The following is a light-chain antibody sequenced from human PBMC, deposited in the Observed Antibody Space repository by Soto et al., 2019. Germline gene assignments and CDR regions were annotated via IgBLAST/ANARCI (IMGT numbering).Light chain of an antibody. Sequence: EIVMTQSPATRSGSPGERATLSCRASQSVSSNLAWYQQKPGQAPRHPIYGASTRATGSPARFSGSGSGTEFTLTISSLQSEDFAVYYCQQYNNWWTFGQGTKVDIK. CDR2: GAS. J-gene: IGKJ1*01. CDR3: QQYNNWWT. V-gene: IGKV3-15*01. CDR1: QSVSSN.